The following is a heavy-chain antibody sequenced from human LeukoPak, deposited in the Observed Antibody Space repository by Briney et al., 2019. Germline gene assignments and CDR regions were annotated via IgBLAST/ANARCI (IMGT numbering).Heavy chain of an antibody. CDR3: AREGLDCSSTSWPGEFDY. CDR1: VYTFTSYV. V-gene: IGHV1-18*04. J-gene: IGHJ4*02. Sequence: ASVTVSFKSSVYTFTSYVISWVRPAPGQGRAGMGWISSYNGNTNYAQKLQGRVTMTTDTSTSTAYMELRSLRSDDTAVYYCAREGLDCSSTSWPGEFDYWGQGTLVTVSS. D-gene: IGHD2-2*01. CDR2: ISSYNGNT.